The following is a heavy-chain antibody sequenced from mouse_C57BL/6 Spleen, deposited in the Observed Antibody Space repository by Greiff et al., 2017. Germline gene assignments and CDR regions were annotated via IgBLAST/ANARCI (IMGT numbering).Heavy chain of an antibody. CDR2: IRSKSSNYAT. J-gene: IGHJ2*01. CDR1: GFTFNTYA. Sequence: EVMLVESGGGLVQPKGSLKLSCAASGFTFNTYAMHWVRQAPGKGLEWVDRIRSKSSNYATYYADSVKNRFTISRDESQSMLYLQMNNLKPEDTAMYYCVRDSSGYPYYFDYWGQGTTLTVSS. D-gene: IGHD3-2*02. V-gene: IGHV10-3*01. CDR3: VRDSSGYPYYFDY.